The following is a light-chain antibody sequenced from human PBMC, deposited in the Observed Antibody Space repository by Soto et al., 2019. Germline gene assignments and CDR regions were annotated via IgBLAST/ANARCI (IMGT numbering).Light chain of an antibody. CDR2: GAS. Sequence: EIVLTQSPGTLSLSPGERATNSCRASQSVSSSYLAWYQQKPGQAPRLLIYGASSRATGIPDRFSGSGSGTDFTLTISRLEPEDFAVYYCQQYGSSPLTFGPGTKVDIK. CDR3: QQYGSSPLT. CDR1: QSVSSSY. J-gene: IGKJ3*01. V-gene: IGKV3-20*01.